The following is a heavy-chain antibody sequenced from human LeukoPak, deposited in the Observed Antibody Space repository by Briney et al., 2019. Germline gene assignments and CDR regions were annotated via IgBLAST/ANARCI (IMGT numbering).Heavy chain of an antibody. CDR1: GFTFSSYE. V-gene: IGHV3-48*03. CDR2: ISSSGSTI. J-gene: IGHJ4*02. Sequence: GGSLGLSCAASGFTFSSYEMNWVRQAPGKGLEWVSYISSSGSTIYYADSVRGRFTISRDNSKNTLFLQMNSLRAEDSAVYYCAKDYVVGSIDYWGQGTLVTVSS. D-gene: IGHD2-21*01. CDR3: AKDYVVGSIDY.